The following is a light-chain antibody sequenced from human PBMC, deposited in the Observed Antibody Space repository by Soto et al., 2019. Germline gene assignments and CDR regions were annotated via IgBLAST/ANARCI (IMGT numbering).Light chain of an antibody. V-gene: IGLV1-47*01. CDR3: AAWDDSLSGL. CDR2: RNN. Sequence: QAVVTQPTSASGTPGQRVTISCSGSSSNIGSNYVYWYQQLPGTAPKLLIYRNNQRPSGVPDRFSGSKSGTSASLAISGLRSEDEADYYCAAWDDSLSGLFGGGTKLTVL. CDR1: SSNIGSNY. J-gene: IGLJ2*01.